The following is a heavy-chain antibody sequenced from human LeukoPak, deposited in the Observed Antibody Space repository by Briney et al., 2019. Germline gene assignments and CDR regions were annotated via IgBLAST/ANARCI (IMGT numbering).Heavy chain of an antibody. CDR2: IYYSGST. V-gene: IGHV4-59*08. J-gene: IGHJ6*02. Sequence: SETLSLTCTVSGGSISSYYWSWIRQPPGKGLEWIGYIYYSGSTNYNPSLKSRVTISVDTSKNQFSLKLSSVTAADTAVYYCARSVGYYYGSGRDYYYYYGMDVWGQGTTVTVSS. CDR1: GGSISSYY. D-gene: IGHD3-10*01. CDR3: ARSVGYYYGSGRDYYYYYGMDV.